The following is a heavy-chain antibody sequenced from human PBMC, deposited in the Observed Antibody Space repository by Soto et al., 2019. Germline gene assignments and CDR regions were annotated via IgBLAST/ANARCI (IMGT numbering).Heavy chain of an antibody. CDR2: IAVGSGYT. CDR3: AADATAWQQMVPSDY. V-gene: IGHV1-58*01. Sequence: SVKVSCKASGFTFTSPAFQWVRQARGQRLEWIGWIAVGSGYTNYAQRFQDRVTLTRDMSTATTYMELSRLTSEDTAIYYCAADATAWQQMVPSDYWGQGTLVTVSS. D-gene: IGHD2-8*01. J-gene: IGHJ4*02. CDR1: GFTFTSPA.